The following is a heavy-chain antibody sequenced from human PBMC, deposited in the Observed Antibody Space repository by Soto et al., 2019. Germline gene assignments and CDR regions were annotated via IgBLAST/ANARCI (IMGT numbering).Heavy chain of an antibody. J-gene: IGHJ4*02. V-gene: IGHV1-69*13. Sequence: GASVKVSCKASGGTFSSYAISCVRQAPGQGLEWMGGIIPIFGTANYAQKFQGRVTITADESTSTAYMELSSLRSEDTAVYYCAREPEQQTSGSVAYWVQGTLVTVSS. CDR2: IIPIFGTA. CDR1: GGTFSSYA. CDR3: AREPEQQTSGSVAY. D-gene: IGHD6-13*01.